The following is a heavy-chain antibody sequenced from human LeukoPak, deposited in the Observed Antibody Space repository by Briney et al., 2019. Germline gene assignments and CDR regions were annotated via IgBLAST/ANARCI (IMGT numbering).Heavy chain of an antibody. Sequence: GASVKVSCKASGYTFTSYGISWVRQAPGQGLEWMGRISAYNGNTNYAQKLQGRVTMTTDTSTSTAYMELSSLRSEDTAVYYCARRYSSSWYQGFWFDPWGQGTLVTVSS. J-gene: IGHJ5*02. CDR2: ISAYNGNT. D-gene: IGHD6-13*01. CDR3: ARRYSSSWYQGFWFDP. V-gene: IGHV1-18*04. CDR1: GYTFTSYG.